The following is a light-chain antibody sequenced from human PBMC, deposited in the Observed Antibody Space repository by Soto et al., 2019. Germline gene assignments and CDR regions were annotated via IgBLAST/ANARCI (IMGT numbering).Light chain of an antibody. CDR3: PRSALAPRT. V-gene: IGKV3-20*01. CDR2: GAS. CDR1: QTVSSNY. Sequence: DIVLTQSPGTLSLSAGERATLSCWASQTVSSNYLAWYQQKPGQAPRLLIYGASSRATGVPDRSSAGGTGPDFTLTISRLEPEDFAIHYSPRSALAPRTLRQGTKV. J-gene: IGKJ1*01.